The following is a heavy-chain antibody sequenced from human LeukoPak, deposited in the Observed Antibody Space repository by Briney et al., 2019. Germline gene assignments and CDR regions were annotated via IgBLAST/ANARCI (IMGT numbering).Heavy chain of an antibody. V-gene: IGHV3-21*01. CDR1: GFTVSSNY. CDR2: ISSSSSYI. D-gene: IGHD2-15*01. Sequence: GGSLRLSCTASGFTVSSNYMSWVRQAPGKGLEWVSSISSSSSYIYYADSVKGRFTISRDNAKNSLYLQMNSLRAEDTAVYYCANIERDYWGQGTLVTVSS. J-gene: IGHJ4*02. CDR3: ANIERDY.